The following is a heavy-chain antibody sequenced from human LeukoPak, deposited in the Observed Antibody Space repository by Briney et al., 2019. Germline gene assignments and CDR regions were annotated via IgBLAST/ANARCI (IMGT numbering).Heavy chain of an antibody. V-gene: IGHV4-39*01. CDR2: MYYSGST. CDR1: GGSISSSSYY. D-gene: IGHD6-19*01. Sequence: SETLSLTCTVSGGSISSSSYYWGWIRQPPGKGLEWTGSMYYSGSTYYNPSLKSRVTISVDTSKNQFSLKLSSVTAADTAVYYCARQIKYSSGWYFGGQGTLVTVSS. J-gene: IGHJ4*02. CDR3: ARQIKYSSGWYF.